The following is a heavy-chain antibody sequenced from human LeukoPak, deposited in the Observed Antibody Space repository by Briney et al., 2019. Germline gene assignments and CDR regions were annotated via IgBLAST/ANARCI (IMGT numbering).Heavy chain of an antibody. CDR1: GYSFTSYW. V-gene: IGHV5-10-1*04. CDR3: ARKYSSGWPN. D-gene: IGHD6-19*01. J-gene: IGHJ4*02. Sequence: NHGESLKISCKGSGYSFTSYWISWVRQMPGKGLEWMGRIDPSDSYTNYSTSFQGQVTISADKSINTAYLQWSSLKASDTAMYYCARKYSSGWPNWGQGTLVTVSS. CDR2: IDPSDSYT.